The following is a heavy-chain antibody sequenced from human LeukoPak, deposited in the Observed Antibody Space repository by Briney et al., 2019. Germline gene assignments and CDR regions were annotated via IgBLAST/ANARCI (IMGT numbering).Heavy chain of an antibody. V-gene: IGHV3-23*01. J-gene: IGHJ4*02. CDR3: AKYSGLSYYDSSGYYLWEYYFDY. CDR1: GFTFSSYA. CDR2: ISGSGGST. Sequence: GGSLRLSCAASGFTFSSYAMSWVRQAPGRGLEWVSAISGSGGSTYYADSVKGRFTISRDNSKNTLYLQMNSLRAEDTAVYYCAKYSGLSYYDSSGYYLWEYYFDYWGQGTLVTVSS. D-gene: IGHD3-22*01.